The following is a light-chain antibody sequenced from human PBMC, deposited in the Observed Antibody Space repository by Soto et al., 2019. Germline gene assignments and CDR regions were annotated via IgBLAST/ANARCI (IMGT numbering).Light chain of an antibody. Sequence: EIVLTQSPGTLSLSPGERATLSCRASQSVSSSYLAWYQQKPGQAPRLLIYGASSRATGIPDRFSGSGSGTDFTLTISRLEPEDFAVYYCQQYGSSHHTCGQGAKLETK. J-gene: IGKJ2*01. CDR1: QSVSSSY. CDR2: GAS. V-gene: IGKV3-20*01. CDR3: QQYGSSHHT.